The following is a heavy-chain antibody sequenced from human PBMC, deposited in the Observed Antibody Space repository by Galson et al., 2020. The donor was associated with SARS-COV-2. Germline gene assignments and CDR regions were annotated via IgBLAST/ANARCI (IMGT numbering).Heavy chain of an antibody. D-gene: IGHD5-18*01. CDR1: GFTFSSYA. J-gene: IGHJ4*02. CDR3: ARDTAMVGDPYYVDY. V-gene: IGHV3-23*01. Sequence: GGSLRLSCAASGFTFSSYAMTWVRQAPGKGLECVSGISGSGGRTYYADSVKGRFTISRDNSKNTLYLQMNSLRAEDTAVYYCARDTAMVGDPYYVDYWGQGTLVTVSS. CDR2: ISGSGGRT.